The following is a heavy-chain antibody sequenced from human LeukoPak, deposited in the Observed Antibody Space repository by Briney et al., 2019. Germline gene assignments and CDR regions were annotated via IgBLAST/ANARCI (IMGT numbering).Heavy chain of an antibody. CDR2: ISYDGSNK. CDR3: ARDAIFGVVIPKYNWFDP. J-gene: IGHJ5*02. Sequence: PGGSLRLSCAASGFTFSSYAMHWVRQAPGEGLEWVAVISYDGSNKYYADSVKGRFTISRDNSKNTLYLQMNSLRAEDTAVYYCARDAIFGVVIPKYNWFDPWGQGTLVTVSS. D-gene: IGHD3-3*01. CDR1: GFTFSSYA. V-gene: IGHV3-30-3*01.